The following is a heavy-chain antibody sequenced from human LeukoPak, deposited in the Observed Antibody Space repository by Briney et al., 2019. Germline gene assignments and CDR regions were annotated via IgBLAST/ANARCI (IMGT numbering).Heavy chain of an antibody. CDR1: GGSISGSSFY. V-gene: IGHV4-39*01. D-gene: IGHD2/OR15-2a*01. Sequence: KPSETLSLTCTVSGGSISGSSFYWGWIRQPPGKGLEWIGSIYYSGSTYYNPSLKSRVTISVDTSKNQFSLKLSSVTAADTAVYYCASPFPFDYWGQGTLVTVSS. CDR3: ASPFPFDY. CDR2: IYYSGST. J-gene: IGHJ4*02.